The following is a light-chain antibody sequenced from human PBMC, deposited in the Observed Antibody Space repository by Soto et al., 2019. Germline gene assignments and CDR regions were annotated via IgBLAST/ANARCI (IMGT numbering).Light chain of an antibody. J-gene: IGLJ3*02. Sequence: QSVLTQPRSVSGSPGQSVTISCTGTSSDVGGYDYVSWCQQHPGKAPKLLIYDVTRRPSGVPDRFSGSKSGNTASLTISGLQAEDEAEYYCCSYAGAYTWMFGGGTKLTVL. CDR3: CSYAGAYTWM. CDR2: DVT. CDR1: SSDVGGYDY. V-gene: IGLV2-11*01.